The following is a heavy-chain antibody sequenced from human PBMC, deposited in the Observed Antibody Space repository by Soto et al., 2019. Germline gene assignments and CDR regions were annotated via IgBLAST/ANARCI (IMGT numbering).Heavy chain of an antibody. V-gene: IGHV3-23*01. Sequence: GGSLRLSCAASGFTFSSYAMSWVRQAPGKGLEWVSAISGSGGSTYYADSVKGRFTISRDNSKNTLYLQMNSLRAEDTAVYYCAKDLAGAVPAAMKRYYYYYYMDVWGKGTTVTVS. CDR3: AKDLAGAVPAAMKRYYYYYYMDV. J-gene: IGHJ6*03. CDR1: GFTFSSYA. D-gene: IGHD2-2*01. CDR2: ISGSGGST.